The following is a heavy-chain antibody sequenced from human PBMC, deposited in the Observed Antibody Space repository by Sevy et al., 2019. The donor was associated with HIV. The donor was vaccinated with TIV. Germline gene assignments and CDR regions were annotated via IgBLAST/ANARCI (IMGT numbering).Heavy chain of an antibody. V-gene: IGHV3-23*01. CDR2: ISGSGDST. CDR1: AFSFNTYA. J-gene: IGHJ4*02. CDR3: AKPRGSFYFDY. D-gene: IGHD3-16*01. Sequence: GRSLRLSCAASAFSFNTYAMSWVRRAPGKGLEWVSTISGSGDSTFYSDSVKGRFTISRDNSKNTLYLQMNSLRAEDTAVYYCAKPRGSFYFDYWGQGTLVTVSS.